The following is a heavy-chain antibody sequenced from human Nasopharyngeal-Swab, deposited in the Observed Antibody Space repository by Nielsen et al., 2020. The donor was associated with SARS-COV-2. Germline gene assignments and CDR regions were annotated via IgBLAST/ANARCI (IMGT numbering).Heavy chain of an antibody. V-gene: IGHV3-33*01. CDR2: IWYDGSNK. Sequence: GESLKISCAASGFTLSSYGMHWVRQAPGKGLEWVAVIWYDGSNKYYADSVKGRFTISRDNSKNTLYLQMNSLRAEDTAVYYCARGTGYYYYMDVWGKGTTVTVSS. CDR1: GFTLSSYG. J-gene: IGHJ6*03. D-gene: IGHD1-14*01. CDR3: ARGTGYYYYMDV.